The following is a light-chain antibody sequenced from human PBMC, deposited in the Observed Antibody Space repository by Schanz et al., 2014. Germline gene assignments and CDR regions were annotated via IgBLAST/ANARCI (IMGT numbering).Light chain of an antibody. J-gene: IGLJ3*02. CDR2: ANN. V-gene: IGLV1-44*01. Sequence: QSVLTQPPSASGPPGQRVTVSCSGSNSNIGSKSVNWYQHLPGTAPKLLIYANNQRPSGVPDRFSASKSGTSASLAISGLQSEDEAHYYCAAWDDSLKGWVFGGGTKLTVL. CDR3: AAWDDSLKGWV. CDR1: NSNIGSKS.